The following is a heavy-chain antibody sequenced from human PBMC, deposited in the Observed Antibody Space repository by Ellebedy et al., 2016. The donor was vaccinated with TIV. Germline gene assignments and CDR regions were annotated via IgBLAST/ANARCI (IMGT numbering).Heavy chain of an antibody. Sequence: GESLKISCAASGFTFSSYSMNWVRQAPGKGLEWVSYIGSTITTIYYADSVKGRFTISRDNAKNSLYLQMNSLRAEDTAVYYCARGGGSRLSNSFDIWGQGTMVTVSS. CDR1: GFTFSSYS. CDR2: IGSTITTI. J-gene: IGHJ3*02. CDR3: ARGGGSRLSNSFDI. V-gene: IGHV3-48*04. D-gene: IGHD3-10*01.